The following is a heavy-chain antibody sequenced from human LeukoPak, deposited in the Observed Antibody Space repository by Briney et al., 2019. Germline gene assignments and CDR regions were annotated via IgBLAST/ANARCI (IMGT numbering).Heavy chain of an antibody. CDR3: ARANVDTAMVTLYYGMDV. D-gene: IGHD5-18*01. V-gene: IGHV4-39*01. CDR1: GGSISSSSYY. Sequence: SETLSLTCTVSGGSISSSSYYWGWIRQPPGKGLEWIGSIYYSGSTYYNPSLKSRVTISVDTSKNQFSLKLSSVTAADTAVYYCARANVDTAMVTLYYGMDVWGQGTTVTVSS. J-gene: IGHJ6*02. CDR2: IYYSGST.